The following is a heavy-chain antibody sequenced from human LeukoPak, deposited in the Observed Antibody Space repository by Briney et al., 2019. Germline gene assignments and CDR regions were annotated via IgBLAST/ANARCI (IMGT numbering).Heavy chain of an antibody. D-gene: IGHD2/OR15-2a*01. CDR2: MSDGGSHT. CDR3: TKEGSMSQWAFDI. J-gene: IGHJ3*02. V-gene: IGHV3-30*18. Sequence: GGSLRLSCSASGFTFSRYGMHWVRQAPGKGLEWVTVMSDGGSHTYYADSVKGRFTISRDNSRNMLYLQMNSLRVEDTALYYCTKEGSMSQWAFDIWGQGTMVTVSS. CDR1: GFTFSRYG.